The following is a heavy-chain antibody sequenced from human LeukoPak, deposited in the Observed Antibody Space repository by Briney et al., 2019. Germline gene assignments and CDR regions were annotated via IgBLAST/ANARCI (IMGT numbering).Heavy chain of an antibody. Sequence: GGSLRLSCAASGFTFSSYAMSWVRQAPGKGLEWVSVISGSGGRTYYADPVKGRFTISRDNAKNSLYLQMNSLRDEDTAVYYCARDGRPFDIWGQGTMVTVSS. CDR1: GFTFSSYA. J-gene: IGHJ3*02. V-gene: IGHV3-23*01. CDR3: ARDGRPFDI. CDR2: ISGSGGRT.